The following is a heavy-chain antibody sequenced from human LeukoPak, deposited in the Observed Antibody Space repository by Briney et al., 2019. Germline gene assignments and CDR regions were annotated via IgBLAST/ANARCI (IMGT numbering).Heavy chain of an antibody. Sequence: ASVKVSCKASGYTFTSYDINWVRQATGQGLEWMGWMNPNSGNTGYSQKFQGRVTMTRNTSITTAYMELSSLRSEDTTVYYCARAGGTGPGNRHFQHWGQGTLVTVS. CDR3: ARAGGTGPGNRHFQH. D-gene: IGHD2-8*02. V-gene: IGHV1-8*01. J-gene: IGHJ1*01. CDR1: GYTFTSYD. CDR2: MNPNSGNT.